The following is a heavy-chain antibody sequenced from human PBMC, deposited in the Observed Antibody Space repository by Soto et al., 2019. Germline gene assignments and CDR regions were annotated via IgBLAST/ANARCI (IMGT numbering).Heavy chain of an antibody. CDR3: ARRSRVVVAATAHFDY. Sequence: PGESLKISCKGSGYSFTSYWIGWVRQMPGKGLDWMGIIYPGDSDTRYSPSFQGQVTISADKSISTAYLQWSSLKASDTATYYCARRSRVVVAATAHFDYWGQGTLVTVSS. D-gene: IGHD2-15*01. V-gene: IGHV5-51*01. CDR1: GYSFTSYW. J-gene: IGHJ4*02. CDR2: IYPGDSDT.